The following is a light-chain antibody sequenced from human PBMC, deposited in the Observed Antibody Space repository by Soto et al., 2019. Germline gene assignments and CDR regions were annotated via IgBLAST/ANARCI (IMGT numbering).Light chain of an antibody. V-gene: IGKV1-39*01. CDR1: QSLKKY. J-gene: IGKJ1*01. Sequence: DIPMTQSPSSLSASVGDSVTITCRASQSLKKYLNWYQHKPGKAPSRLIYGASSLHSGVPARFSGAGGGTYFTLTINSLQPEDSATYDCQQTYNTHGTFGRGTKVEI. CDR3: QQTYNTHGT. CDR2: GAS.